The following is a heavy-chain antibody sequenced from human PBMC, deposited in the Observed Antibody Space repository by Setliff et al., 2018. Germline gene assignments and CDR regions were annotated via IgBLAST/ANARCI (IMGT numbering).Heavy chain of an antibody. V-gene: IGHV4-4*08. Sequence: SETLSLTCIVSGVSVSRHYWSWIRQPPGKTLEWIGYIYTGGSTTYNPSLKSRVTLSLDTSKNHLSLNLTSVTAADTAVYSCARDVWAAGTVWFDLWGLGILVTVSS. CDR1: GVSVSRHY. D-gene: IGHD1-1*01. CDR2: IYTGGST. CDR3: ARDVWAAGTVWFDL. J-gene: IGHJ5*02.